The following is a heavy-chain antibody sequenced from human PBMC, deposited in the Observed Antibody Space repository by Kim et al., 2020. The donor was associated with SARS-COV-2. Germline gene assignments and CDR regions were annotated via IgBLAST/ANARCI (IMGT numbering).Heavy chain of an antibody. V-gene: IGHV5-51*01. CDR1: GYSFTSYW. J-gene: IGHJ4*02. Sequence: GESLKISCKGSGYSFTSYWIGWVRQMPGKGLEWMGIIYPGDSDTRYSPSFQGQVTISADKSISTAYLQWSSLKASDTAMYYCARLGTSSQLPRGVDYWGQGTLVTVSS. D-gene: IGHD2-2*01. CDR2: IYPGDSDT. CDR3: ARLGTSSQLPRGVDY.